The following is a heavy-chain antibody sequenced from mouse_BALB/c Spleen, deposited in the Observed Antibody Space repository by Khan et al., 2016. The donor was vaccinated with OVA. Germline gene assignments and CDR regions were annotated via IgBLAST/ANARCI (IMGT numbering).Heavy chain of an antibody. J-gene: IGHJ3*01. V-gene: IGHV5-4*02. D-gene: IGHD1-1*02. CDR2: ISDGGSYT. CDR1: GFTFSDYY. Sequence: EVELVESGGDLVKPGGPLKLSCAASGFTFSDYYMYWVRQTPEKRLEWVATISDGGSYTYYPDSVKGRFTISRDDVKNNLYLQMSSLKSEDTAMYYCARGFYGGPFTYWGQGTLVTVSA. CDR3: ARGFYGGPFTY.